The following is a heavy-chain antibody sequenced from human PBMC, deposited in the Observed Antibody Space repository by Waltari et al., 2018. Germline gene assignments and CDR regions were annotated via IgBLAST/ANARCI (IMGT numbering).Heavy chain of an antibody. CDR1: GGSFSTYA. CDR2: ILPILNIT. J-gene: IGHJ5*02. Sequence: QVQLVQSGAEGKKPESSVKVSCQVSGGSFSTYAINWVRQAPGQGLEWMGRILPILNITQYSQKFQGRVTLTADTSTRVAYMELNSLTSEDTAVYFCSRGPQAAGNQLDPWGQGTLVTVSS. CDR3: SRGPQAAGNQLDP. V-gene: IGHV1-69*04.